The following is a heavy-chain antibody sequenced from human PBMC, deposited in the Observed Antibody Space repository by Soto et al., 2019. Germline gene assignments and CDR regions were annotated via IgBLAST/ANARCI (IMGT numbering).Heavy chain of an antibody. J-gene: IGHJ5*02. Sequence: GGSLRLSCAASGFTFSSYAMHWVRQAPGKGLEWVAVISYDGSNKYYADSVKGRFTISRDNSKNTLYLQMNSLRAEDTAGYYCARDYFRFALYGWFDPWGHGTLVTVSS. CDR2: ISYDGSNK. V-gene: IGHV3-30-3*01. CDR1: GFTFSSYA. CDR3: ARDYFRFALYGWFDP. D-gene: IGHD4-17*01.